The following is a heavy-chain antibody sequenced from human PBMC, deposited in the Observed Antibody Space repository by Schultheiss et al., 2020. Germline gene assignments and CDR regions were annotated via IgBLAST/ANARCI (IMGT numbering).Heavy chain of an antibody. J-gene: IGHJ6*02. CDR1: GFTFNIYG. CDR2: IWYDGSNK. Sequence: GGSLRLSCAASGFTFNIYGMHWVRQAPGKGLEWVAVIWYDGSNKYYADSVKGRFTISRDDSKSTLYLQMNSLKAEDTAIYYCAKDINRYGNQPHGLDVWGQGTTVTVSS. CDR3: AKDINRYGNQPHGLDV. V-gene: IGHV3-33*06. D-gene: IGHD5-18*01.